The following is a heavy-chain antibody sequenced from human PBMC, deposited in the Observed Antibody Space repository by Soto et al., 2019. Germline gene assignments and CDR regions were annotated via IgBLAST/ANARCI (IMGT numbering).Heavy chain of an antibody. CDR2: ISYDGSNK. V-gene: IGHV3-30-3*01. CDR3: ARVEPAAMYAFDI. J-gene: IGHJ3*02. Sequence: QVQLVESGGGVVQPGRSLSLSCAASGFTFSSYAMHWVRQAPGKGLEWVAVISYDGSNKYYADSVKGRFTISRDNSKNTLYLQMNSLRAEDTAVYYCARVEPAAMYAFDIWGQGTMVTVSS. CDR1: GFTFSSYA. D-gene: IGHD2-2*01.